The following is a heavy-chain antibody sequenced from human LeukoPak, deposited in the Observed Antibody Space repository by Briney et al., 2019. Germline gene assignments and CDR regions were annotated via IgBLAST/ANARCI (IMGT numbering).Heavy chain of an antibody. Sequence: SETLSLTCAVYGGSFSGYYWSWIRQPPGKGLEWIGEINHSGRTNYNPSLKSRVTISVDTSKNQFSLNLSSVTAADTAVYYCARAPWSGSYYGYWGQATLVTVSS. CDR1: GGSFSGYY. V-gene: IGHV4-34*01. CDR3: ARAPWSGSYYGY. CDR2: INHSGRT. J-gene: IGHJ4*02. D-gene: IGHD1-26*01.